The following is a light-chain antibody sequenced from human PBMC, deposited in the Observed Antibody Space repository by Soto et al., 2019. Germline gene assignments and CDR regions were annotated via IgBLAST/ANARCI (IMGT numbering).Light chain of an antibody. J-gene: IGKJ1*01. CDR2: DAS. Sequence: EVVLTQSPDTLSLPPGERATLSCRASQSISSYLAWYQQKPGQAPRLLIYDASSRATGLPARFSGSGSGTDFTLTISSLQSEDFAVYYCQHYNYWPPKTFGQGTKVDIK. V-gene: IGKV3-11*01. CDR3: QHYNYWPPKT. CDR1: QSISSY.